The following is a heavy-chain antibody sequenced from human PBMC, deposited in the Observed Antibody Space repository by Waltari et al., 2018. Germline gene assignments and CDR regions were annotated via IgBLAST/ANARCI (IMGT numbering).Heavy chain of an antibody. J-gene: IGHJ6*02. V-gene: IGHV1-69*12. Sequence: QVQLVQSGAEVKKPGSSVTVSCKASGGTFSSYAIIWVRQAPGQGLEWMGGIIPIFGTTNYAQKFQGRVTITADESTSTAYMELSSLRSEDTAVYYCAAAAGSGWHYYYYGMDVWGQGTTVTVSS. CDR1: GGTFSSYA. CDR2: IIPIFGTT. D-gene: IGHD6-19*01. CDR3: AAAAGSGWHYYYYGMDV.